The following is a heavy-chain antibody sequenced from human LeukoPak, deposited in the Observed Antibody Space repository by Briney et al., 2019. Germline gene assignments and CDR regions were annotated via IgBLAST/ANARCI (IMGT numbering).Heavy chain of an antibody. V-gene: IGHV3-11*01. D-gene: IGHD4-11*01. CDR3: ARDNSNSDPIDY. CDR1: GFTFSDYY. CDR2: ISSSGSTI. J-gene: IGHJ4*02. Sequence: PGGSLRLSCAASGFTFSDYYMSWIRQAPGKGLEWVSYISSSGSTIYYADSVRGRFTISRDNAKNSLYLQMNSLRAEDTAVYYCARDNSNSDPIDYWGQGTLVTVSS.